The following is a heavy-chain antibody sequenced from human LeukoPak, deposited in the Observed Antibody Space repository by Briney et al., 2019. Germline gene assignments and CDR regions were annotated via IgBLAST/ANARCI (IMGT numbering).Heavy chain of an antibody. V-gene: IGHV3-48*03. J-gene: IGHJ4*02. Sequence: PRGSLRLSCVASGVTSSSYEMNWVRQAPGEGRGWVSYTRICGSTINYADSVKGRFTLSRDNATHSHYLQMNSLRAEDTDFYYGARAYSSSTFDYWGQGTLVTVSS. CDR2: TRICGSTI. CDR1: GVTSSSYE. CDR3: ARAYSSSTFDY. D-gene: IGHD6-6*01.